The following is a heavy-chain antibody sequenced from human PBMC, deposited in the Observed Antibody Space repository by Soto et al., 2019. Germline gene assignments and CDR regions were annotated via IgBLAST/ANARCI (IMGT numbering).Heavy chain of an antibody. D-gene: IGHD1-7*01. CDR3: ARGTRDYWFDP. Sequence: ASETLSLTCTVSGGSISSYYWSWIRQPPGKGLEWIGYIYYSGSTNYNPSLKSRVTISVDTSKNQFSLKLSSVTAADTAVYYCARGTRDYWFDPWGQGTLVTVSS. CDR2: IYYSGST. J-gene: IGHJ5*02. CDR1: GGSISSYY. V-gene: IGHV4-59*01.